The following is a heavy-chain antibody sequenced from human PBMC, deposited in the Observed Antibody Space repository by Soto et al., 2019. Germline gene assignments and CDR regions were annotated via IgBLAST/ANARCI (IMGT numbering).Heavy chain of an antibody. D-gene: IGHD3-22*01. V-gene: IGHV3-9*01. CDR3: AKEFPVGFDNSGPRIYFKTYGVDV. J-gene: IGHJ6*02. CDR1: FHLYGYG. CDR2: VSGNSGSI. Sequence: ALGISLAGPGFHLYGYGHHWVRPAPGEGPGGGSGVSGNSGSIGYADSVKGRFTISRDNSKNTLYLQMNSLRAEDTAVYYCAKEFPVGFDNSGPRIYFKTYGVDVWGQGTTVNVSS.